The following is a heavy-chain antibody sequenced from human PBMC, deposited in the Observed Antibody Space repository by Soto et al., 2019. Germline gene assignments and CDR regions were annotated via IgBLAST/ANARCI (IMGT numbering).Heavy chain of an antibody. J-gene: IGHJ4*02. CDR1: GFTFSSYS. Sequence: GSLRLSCAASGFTFSSYSINWVRQAPGKGLEWVSSICRSSSYIYYTDSVKGRFTISKDNAKNSLYLQMNSLRAEDTAVYYCGRHPLAARPTYFNYWGQGTLVTVSS. D-gene: IGHD6-6*01. CDR3: GRHPLAARPTYFNY. CDR2: ICRSSSYI. V-gene: IGHV3-21*01.